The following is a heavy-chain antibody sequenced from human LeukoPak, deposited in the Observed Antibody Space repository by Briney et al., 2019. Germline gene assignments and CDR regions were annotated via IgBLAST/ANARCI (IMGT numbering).Heavy chain of an antibody. D-gene: IGHD2-21*02. CDR2: IISSGSTI. J-gene: IGHJ3*02. CDR3: ARDYCGGDCYKKENAFDI. Sequence: GGSLRLSCAASGFTFSSYGMHWVRQAPGKGLEGVSYIISSGSTIYYADSVKGRFTISRDNAKNSLYLQMNSLRAEDTAVYYCARDYCGGDCYKKENAFDIWGQGTMVTVSS. V-gene: IGHV3-48*04. CDR1: GFTFSSYG.